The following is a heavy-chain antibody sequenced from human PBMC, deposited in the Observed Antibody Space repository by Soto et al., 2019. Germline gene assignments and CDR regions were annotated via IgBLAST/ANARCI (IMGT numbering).Heavy chain of an antibody. V-gene: IGHV4-30-4*01. D-gene: IGHD3-3*01. Sequence: TLSPTCPVSGASISSGDYYWSWIRQPPGKGLEWIGYIYYSGSTYYNPSLKSRVTISVDTSKNQFSLKLSSVTAADTAVYYCARAHRGDYDFWSGYYRPNWFDPWGQGTLVTVYS. CDR1: GASISSGDYY. J-gene: IGHJ5*02. CDR2: IYYSGST. CDR3: ARAHRGDYDFWSGYYRPNWFDP.